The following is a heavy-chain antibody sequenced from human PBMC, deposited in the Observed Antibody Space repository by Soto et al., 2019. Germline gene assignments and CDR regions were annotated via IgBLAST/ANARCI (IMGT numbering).Heavy chain of an antibody. Sequence: PGGSLRLSCAASGFTFSSYAMSWVRQAPGKGLEWVSAISGSGGSTYYADSVKGRFTISRDNSKNTLYLQMNSLRAEDTAVYYCAKSTVAAKLELRRALEHWGQGTLVTVSS. CDR2: ISGSGGST. J-gene: IGHJ5*02. V-gene: IGHV3-23*01. CDR3: AKSTVAAKLELRRALEH. CDR1: GFTFSSYA. D-gene: IGHD1-7*01.